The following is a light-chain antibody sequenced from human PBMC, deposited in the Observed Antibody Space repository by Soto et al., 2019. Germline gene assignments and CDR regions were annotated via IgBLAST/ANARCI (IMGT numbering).Light chain of an antibody. CDR3: CSYAGNNALV. CDR2: EVS. J-gene: IGLJ3*02. CDR1: SSNVGSYNF. V-gene: IGLV2-23*02. Sequence: QSALTQPASVSGSRGQSITISCTRTSSNVGSYNFVSWYRQYPGKAPELIIYEVSQRPSTFFNRFSGSKSGNTASLTISGLQSDDEADYYCCSYAGNNALVFGGGTKLTVL.